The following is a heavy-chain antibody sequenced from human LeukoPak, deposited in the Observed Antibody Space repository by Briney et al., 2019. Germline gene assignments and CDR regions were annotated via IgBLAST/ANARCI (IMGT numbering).Heavy chain of an antibody. CDR3: ATHTAMDPGGASDY. CDR2: IYSGGST. D-gene: IGHD5-18*01. J-gene: IGHJ4*02. V-gene: IGHV3-66*01. Sequence: WGSLSLSCAASVFTVSSHYMSWVRQAPGKGLEWVSVIYSGGSTYYADSVKGRFTISRDNSKNTLYLQMNSLRAEDTAVYYCATHTAMDPGGASDYWGQGTLVTVSS. CDR1: VFTVSSHY.